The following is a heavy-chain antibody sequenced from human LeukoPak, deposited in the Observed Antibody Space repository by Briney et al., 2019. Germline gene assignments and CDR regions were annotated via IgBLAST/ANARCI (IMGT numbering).Heavy chain of an antibody. V-gene: IGHV3-23*01. CDR2: ISGSGGST. J-gene: IGHJ5*02. CDR3: AKAYGYCSSTSCYTEGHWFDP. D-gene: IGHD2-2*01. CDR1: GFTFSSYA. Sequence: PGGSLRLSCAASGFTFSSYAMSWVRQAPGKGVEWVSAISGSGGSTYYADSVKGRFTISRDNSKNTLYLQMNSLRAEDTAVYYCAKAYGYCSSTSCYTEGHWFDPWGQGTLVTVSS.